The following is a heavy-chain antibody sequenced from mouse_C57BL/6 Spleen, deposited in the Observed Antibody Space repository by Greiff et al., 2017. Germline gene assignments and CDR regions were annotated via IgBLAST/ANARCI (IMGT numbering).Heavy chain of an antibody. CDR1: GFSLTSYC. Sequence: VMLVESGPGLVAPSQSLSISCTVSGFSLTSYCVHWVRQPPGKGLEWLVVIWSDGSTTYNSARKARLSISNDNSKSEVFLKMNSLQTDDTAMYYWARQHIYDGYYDAMGYWGQGTSVTVSS. D-gene: IGHD2-3*01. J-gene: IGHJ4*01. CDR3: ARQHIYDGYYDAMGY. V-gene: IGHV2-6-1*01. CDR2: IWSDGST.